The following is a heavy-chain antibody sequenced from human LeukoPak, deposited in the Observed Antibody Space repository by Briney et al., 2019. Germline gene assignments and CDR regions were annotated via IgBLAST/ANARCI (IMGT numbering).Heavy chain of an antibody. CDR3: AREDSSGWHKGPKNFDY. D-gene: IGHD6-19*01. V-gene: IGHV3-74*01. Sequence: GGSLRLSCAASGFTFGSYWMHWVRQAPGKGLVWVSRINSDGSSTSYADSVKGRFTISRDNAKNTLYLQMNSLRAEDTAVYYCAREDSSGWHKGPKNFDYWGQGTLVTVSS. CDR2: INSDGSST. J-gene: IGHJ4*02. CDR1: GFTFGSYW.